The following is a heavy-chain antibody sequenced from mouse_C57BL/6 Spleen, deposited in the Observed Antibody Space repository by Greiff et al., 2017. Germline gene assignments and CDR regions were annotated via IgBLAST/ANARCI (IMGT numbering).Heavy chain of an antibody. CDR1: GYTFTSYT. Sequence: VMLVESGAELARPGASVKMSCKASGYTFTSYTMHWVKQRPGQGLEWIGYINPSSGYTKYNQEFKDKATLTADNSSSTAYMQLSSLTSEDTAVYYCAREGTITTVVAFDYWGQGTTLTVSS. CDR3: AREGTITTVVAFDY. J-gene: IGHJ2*01. D-gene: IGHD1-1*01. V-gene: IGHV1-4*01. CDR2: INPSSGYT.